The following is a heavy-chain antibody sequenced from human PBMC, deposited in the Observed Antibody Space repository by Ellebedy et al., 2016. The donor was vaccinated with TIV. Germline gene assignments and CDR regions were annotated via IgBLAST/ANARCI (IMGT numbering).Heavy chain of an antibody. J-gene: IGHJ6*02. CDR1: GFTFSNYA. CDR2: VVGSSGST. Sequence: GGSLRLSCVASGFTFSNYAMSWVRQAPGKGLEWVSNVVGSSGSTFYADSVKGRFTISRDNPKNTLYLQMNSLRAEDPAVYYCAKDVSIGTTQSFYGMDVWGQGTTVTVSS. CDR3: AKDVSIGTTQSFYGMDV. V-gene: IGHV3-23*01. D-gene: IGHD1-7*01.